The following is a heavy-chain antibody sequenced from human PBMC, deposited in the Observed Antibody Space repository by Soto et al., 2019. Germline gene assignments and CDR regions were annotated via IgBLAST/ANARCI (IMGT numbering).Heavy chain of an antibody. J-gene: IGHJ3*02. CDR2: IYYSGTT. Sequence: QVQLQESGPGLVKPSETLSLTCRVSGGSINNYYWSWIRQPPGKGPEWIGYIYYSGTTSYNPSLKSRVTISLDASKNQLSLRLSSVTAADTAVYYCSRADNSGSGSYTPFDAFDIWGQGTMVTVSS. V-gene: IGHV4-59*01. D-gene: IGHD3-10*01. CDR1: GGSINNYY. CDR3: SRADNSGSGSYTPFDAFDI.